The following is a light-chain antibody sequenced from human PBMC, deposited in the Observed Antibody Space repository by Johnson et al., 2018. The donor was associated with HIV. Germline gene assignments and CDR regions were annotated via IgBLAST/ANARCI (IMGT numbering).Light chain of an antibody. J-gene: IGLJ1*01. V-gene: IGLV1-51*02. CDR1: SSNIGNNY. CDR3: GTWDSSLSADV. Sequence: QSVLTQPPSVSAAPGQKVTISCSGSSSNIGNNYVSWYQQLPGTAPKLLIYENNKRPSGIPDRFSGSKSGTSATLGITGLQTGDEADYYWGTWDSSLSADVFGAGPKVTVL. CDR2: ENN.